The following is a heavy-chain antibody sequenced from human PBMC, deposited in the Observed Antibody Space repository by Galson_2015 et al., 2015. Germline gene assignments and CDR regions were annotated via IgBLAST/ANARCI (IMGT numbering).Heavy chain of an antibody. CDR2: IYHSGTT. Sequence: LTWAGCGGPISRGGYSWSWIRPPPGTGRAWIGDIYHSGTTYYSPSLKSRVTISVASTKNRFSFKQSSGTAADAAVYYRGRTLTGYYHAGPFDYWGQGTLVTVSS. V-gene: IGHV4-30-2*01. J-gene: IGHJ4*02. CDR3: GRTLTGYYHAGPFDY. D-gene: IGHD3-9*01. CDR1: GGPISRGGYS.